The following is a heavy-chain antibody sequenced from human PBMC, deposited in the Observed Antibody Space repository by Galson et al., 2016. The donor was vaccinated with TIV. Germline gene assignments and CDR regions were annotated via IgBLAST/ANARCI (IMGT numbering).Heavy chain of an antibody. CDR1: GYPFTAYT. J-gene: IGHJ4*02. CDR2: INIRNGYT. Sequence: SVKVSCKASGYPFTAYTMHWVRQAPGERLEWMGWINIRNGYTKCSQNFEARVTITWDSSATTAFMEVGSLSSEDTAIYYCVREADYGSGSLYFDYWGQGTLVTVSS. CDR3: VREADYGSGSLYFDY. V-gene: IGHV1-3*04. D-gene: IGHD3-10*01.